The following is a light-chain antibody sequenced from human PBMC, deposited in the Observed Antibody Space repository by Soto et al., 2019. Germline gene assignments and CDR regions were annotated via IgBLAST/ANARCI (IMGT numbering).Light chain of an antibody. J-gene: IGKJ4*01. CDR3: QKFSSYPLT. CDR2: DAS. Sequence: EIVLTQSPGTLSLSPGETATLSCRASQTVRNNYLAWYQQKTGQAPRLLIYDASSRATGIPDRLSGGGSGTDLNLTISRLEPEDFAVYYCQKFSSYPLTCGGGTKVDIK. CDR1: QTVRNNY. V-gene: IGKV3-20*01.